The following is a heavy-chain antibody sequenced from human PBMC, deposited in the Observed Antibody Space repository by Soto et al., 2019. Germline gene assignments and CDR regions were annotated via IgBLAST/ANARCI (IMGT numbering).Heavy chain of an antibody. CDR3: ASYGGNSVDFAY. J-gene: IGHJ4*02. V-gene: IGHV4-30-4*01. CDR1: GDSITSGYYS. CDR2: IYYSGTT. D-gene: IGHD4-17*01. Sequence: QVQLQESGPGLVKPSQTLSLTCTVSGDSITSGYYSWSWIRQPPGKGPEWMGYIYYSGTTYYNPSPKSLATIAVDTSQNHFSMKLRAVTAADTSVYYWASYGGNSVDFAYWGQGTLVTVSS.